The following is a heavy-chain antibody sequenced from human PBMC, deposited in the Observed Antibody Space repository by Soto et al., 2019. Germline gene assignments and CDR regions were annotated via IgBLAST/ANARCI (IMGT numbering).Heavy chain of an antibody. J-gene: IGHJ5*02. D-gene: IGHD3-3*01. CDR3: ASLIYDFWSGYGWFDP. CDR2: INHSGST. Sequence: PSETLSLTCAVYGGSFSGYYWSWIRQPPGKGLEWIGEINHSGSTNYNPPLKSRVTISVDTSKNQFSLKLSSVTAADTAVYYCASLIYDFWSGYGWFDPWGQGTLVTVSS. V-gene: IGHV4-34*01. CDR1: GGSFSGYY.